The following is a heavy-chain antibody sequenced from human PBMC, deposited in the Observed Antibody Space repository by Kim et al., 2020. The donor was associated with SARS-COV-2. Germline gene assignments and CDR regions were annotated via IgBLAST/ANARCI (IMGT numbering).Heavy chain of an antibody. V-gene: IGHV4-34*01. CDR1: GGSFSGYY. D-gene: IGHD4-17*01. CDR2: INHSGST. CDR3: ARGRTVTMISKIYNWFDP. J-gene: IGHJ5*02. Sequence: SETLSLTCAVYGGSFSGYYWSWIRQPPGKGLEWIGEINHSGSTNYNPSLKSRVTISVDTSKNQFSLKLSSVTAADTAVYYCARGRTVTMISKIYNWFDPWGQGTLVTVSS.